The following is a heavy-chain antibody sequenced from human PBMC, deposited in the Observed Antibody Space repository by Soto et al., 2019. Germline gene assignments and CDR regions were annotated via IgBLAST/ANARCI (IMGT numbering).Heavy chain of an antibody. Sequence: GGSLRLSCAASGFTFSSYEMNWVRQAPGKGLEWVSYISSSGSTIYYADSVKGRFTISRDNAKNSLYLQMNSLRAEDTAVYYCARDLLGGYSYGFSSGLDYWGQGTLVTVSS. J-gene: IGHJ4*02. CDR2: ISSSGSTI. V-gene: IGHV3-48*03. D-gene: IGHD5-18*01. CDR1: GFTFSSYE. CDR3: ARDLLGGYSYGFSSGLDY.